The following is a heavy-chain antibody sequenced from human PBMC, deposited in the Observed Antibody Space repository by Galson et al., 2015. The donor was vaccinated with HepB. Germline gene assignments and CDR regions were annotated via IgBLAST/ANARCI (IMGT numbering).Heavy chain of an antibody. Sequence: TLSLTCTVSGGSISSGSYYWSWIRQPAGKGLEWIGRIYTSGSTNYNPSLKSRVTMSVDTSKNQFSLKLSSVTAADTAVYYCARGKQWLIYWGQGTLVTVSS. V-gene: IGHV4-61*02. D-gene: IGHD6-19*01. CDR2: IYTSGST. J-gene: IGHJ4*02. CDR3: ARGKQWLIY. CDR1: GGSISSGSYY.